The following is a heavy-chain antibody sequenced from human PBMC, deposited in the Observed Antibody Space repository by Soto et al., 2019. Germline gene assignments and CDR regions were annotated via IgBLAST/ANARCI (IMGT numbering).Heavy chain of an antibody. D-gene: IGHD6-19*01. V-gene: IGHV3-23*04. Sequence: EVQLVESGGGLVQPGGSLRLSCAASGFTFSSYWMHWVRQAPGKGLVWVSAISGSGGSTYYADSVKGRFTISRDNSKNTLYLQMNSLRAEDTAVYYCAKDRRIAVAGVDYWGQGTLVTVSS. CDR3: AKDRRIAVAGVDY. CDR2: ISGSGGST. CDR1: GFTFSSYW. J-gene: IGHJ4*02.